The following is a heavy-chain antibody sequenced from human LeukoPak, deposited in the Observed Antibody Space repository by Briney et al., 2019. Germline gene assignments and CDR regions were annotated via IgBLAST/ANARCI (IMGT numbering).Heavy chain of an antibody. Sequence: PGGSLRLSCAASGFTFSSYSLNWVRQAPGKGLEWVSSISSSSSYIYYADSVKGRSTISRDNAKNLLYLQMTILGAEKTAWYYCARSGDGYRPFDYWRQATLVTDPS. V-gene: IGHV3-21*01. CDR3: ARSGDGYRPFDY. CDR2: ISSSSSYI. J-gene: IGHJ4*02. CDR1: GFTFSSYS. D-gene: IGHD5-24*01.